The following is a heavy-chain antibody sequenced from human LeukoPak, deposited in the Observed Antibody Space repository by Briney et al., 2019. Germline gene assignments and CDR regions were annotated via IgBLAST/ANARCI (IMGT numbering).Heavy chain of an antibody. D-gene: IGHD2-2*02. CDR1: GYTFNTYG. CDR2: ISGYNGNT. Sequence: ASVKVSCKASGYTFNTYGISWMRQAPGQGPEWMGWISGYNGNTHYAQKFQGRVTLTKDPSASTVYMELRSLRPDDTAVYYCARDEAYYCSSSSCYMRFWYFDVWGRGTLVAVSS. V-gene: IGHV1-18*01. CDR3: ARDEAYYCSSSSCYMRFWYFDV. J-gene: IGHJ2*01.